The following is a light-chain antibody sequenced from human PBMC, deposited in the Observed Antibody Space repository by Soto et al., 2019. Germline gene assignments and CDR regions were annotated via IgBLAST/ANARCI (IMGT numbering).Light chain of an antibody. V-gene: IGLV1-44*01. CDR3: AAWDDSLNASS. CDR1: RSNIGASS. J-gene: IGLJ1*01. CDR2: TNN. Sequence: QSVLAQPPSASGTPGQRVMISCSGSRSNIGASSVNWYQQLPGTAPKLLIYTNNQRASGVPDRFSGSKSGTSASLAISGLQSEDEADYYCAAWDDSLNASSFGTGTKLTVL.